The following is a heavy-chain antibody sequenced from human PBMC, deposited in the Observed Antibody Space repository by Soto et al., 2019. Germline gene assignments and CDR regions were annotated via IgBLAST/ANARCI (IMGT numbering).Heavy chain of an antibody. V-gene: IGHV3-23*01. CDR2: ISGSGGST. Sequence: QPGGSLRLSCAASGFTFSSYAMSWVRQAPGKGLEWVSAISGSGGSTYYADSVKGRFTISRDNSKNTLYLQMNSLRAEDTAVYCCAKTPFKGYNWNYGFWGQGTMVTVSS. CDR1: GFTFSSYA. CDR3: AKTPFKGYNWNYGF. J-gene: IGHJ3*01. D-gene: IGHD1-7*01.